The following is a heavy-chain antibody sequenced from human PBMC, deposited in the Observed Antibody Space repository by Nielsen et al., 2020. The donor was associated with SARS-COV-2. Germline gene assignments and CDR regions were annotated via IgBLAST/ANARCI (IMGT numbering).Heavy chain of an antibody. Sequence: WIRQPPGKGLEWIGEINHSGSTNYNPSLKSRVTISVDTSKNQFSLKLSSVTAADTAVYYCARGVGYCSSTSCSYYYYYMDVWGKGTTVTVSS. CDR2: INHSGST. CDR3: ARGVGYCSSTSCSYYYYYMDV. D-gene: IGHD2-2*03. J-gene: IGHJ6*03. V-gene: IGHV4-34*09.